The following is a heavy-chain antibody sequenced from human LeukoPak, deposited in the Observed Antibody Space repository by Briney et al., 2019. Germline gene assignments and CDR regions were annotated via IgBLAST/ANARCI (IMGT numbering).Heavy chain of an antibody. Sequence: SETLSLTCTVSGGSISSYYWSWIRQPPGKGLEWIGYIYYSGSTNYNPSLKSRVIISVDTSKNQFSLKLSSVTAADTAVYYCARQPYDSSGYFDAFDIWGQGTMVTVSS. CDR2: IYYSGST. D-gene: IGHD3-22*01. J-gene: IGHJ3*02. CDR1: GGSISSYY. CDR3: ARQPYDSSGYFDAFDI. V-gene: IGHV4-59*08.